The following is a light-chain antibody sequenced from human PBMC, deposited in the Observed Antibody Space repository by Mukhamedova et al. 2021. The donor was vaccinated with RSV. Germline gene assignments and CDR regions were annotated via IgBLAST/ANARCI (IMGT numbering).Light chain of an antibody. V-gene: IGKV1-5*03. CDR3: QQYNNYSGT. J-gene: IGKJ1*01. CDR2: KAS. Sequence: WYQRRVHGKAPKLLIYKASRLESGVPSRFSGGGSGTDFTLTISSLQPDDFATYYCQQYNNYSGTFGQGTKAEIK.